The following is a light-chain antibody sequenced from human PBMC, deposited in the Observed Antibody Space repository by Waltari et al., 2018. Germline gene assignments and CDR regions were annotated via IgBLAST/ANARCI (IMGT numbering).Light chain of an antibody. CDR1: QTIGTW. J-gene: IGKJ1*01. V-gene: IGKV1-5*03. CDR3: QQYNISFST. Sequence: DIQMTKSPPTLSASVGDRVTITCRASQTIGTWLAWYQQKPGKAPKLLIYGASNLQSGVPSRFSGSGSGTEFTLAISSLQADDFATYYCQQYNISFSTFGQGTKVDIK. CDR2: GAS.